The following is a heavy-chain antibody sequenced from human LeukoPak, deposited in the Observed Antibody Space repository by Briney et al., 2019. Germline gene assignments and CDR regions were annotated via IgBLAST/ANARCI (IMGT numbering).Heavy chain of an antibody. CDR1: GFTFSNYA. Sequence: PAESLRLTCAASGFTFSNYAMSWVRQAPGKGLEWVSSMSGSGGSTYYADSVKGRFTISRDNSKNTLYLQMNNLRAEDTALYYCAKNQGQWLVPVDYWGQGTLVTVSS. CDR2: MSGSGGST. J-gene: IGHJ4*02. D-gene: IGHD6-19*01. V-gene: IGHV3-23*01. CDR3: AKNQGQWLVPVDY.